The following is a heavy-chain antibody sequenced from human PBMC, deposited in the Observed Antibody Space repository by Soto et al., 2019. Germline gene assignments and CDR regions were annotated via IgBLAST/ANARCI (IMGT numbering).Heavy chain of an antibody. CDR2: ISTYKGNI. CDR1: GYTFTSYG. J-gene: IGHJ4*02. Sequence: QVQLVQSGAEVKKPGASVKVSCKASGYTFTSYGINWVRQAPGQGLEWMGWISTYKGNINYAQKFQGRVTMTTDTSTSTAYMELRSLRSDDTAVYYCASRPVFESSGYPFNYWGQGTLVTVSS. D-gene: IGHD3-22*01. V-gene: IGHV1-18*01. CDR3: ASRPVFESSGYPFNY.